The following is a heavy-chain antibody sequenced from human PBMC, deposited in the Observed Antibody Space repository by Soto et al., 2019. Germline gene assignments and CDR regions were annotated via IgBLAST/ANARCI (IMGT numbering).Heavy chain of an antibody. D-gene: IGHD2-21*01. V-gene: IGHV3-64*01. CDR2: ITSSGGNT. CDR1: GFTFSSYA. Sequence: EVQLVESGGGLVQPGGSLRLSCAASGFTFSSYAMHWVRQAPGKGLEYVSAITSSGGNTDYASSVKGRLTISSDTSSNTLYLQMGTLRAEDMAVYYCARRILFAYAIDVWCQGTTVTVSS. J-gene: IGHJ6*02. CDR3: ARRILFAYAIDV.